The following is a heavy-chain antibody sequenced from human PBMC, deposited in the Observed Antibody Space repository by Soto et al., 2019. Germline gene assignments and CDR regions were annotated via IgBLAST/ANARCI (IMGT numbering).Heavy chain of an antibody. CDR3: ARRAMVRGVPTSGMDV. D-gene: IGHD3-10*01. V-gene: IGHV5-51*01. CDR2: IYPGDSDT. J-gene: IGHJ6*04. CDR1: GYSFTSYW. Sequence: GESLKISCKGSGYSFTSYWIGWVRQMPGKGLEWMGIIYPGDSDTRYSPSFQGQVTISADKSISTAYLQWSSLKASDTAMYYCARRAMVRGVPTSGMDVWGKGIMVTVP.